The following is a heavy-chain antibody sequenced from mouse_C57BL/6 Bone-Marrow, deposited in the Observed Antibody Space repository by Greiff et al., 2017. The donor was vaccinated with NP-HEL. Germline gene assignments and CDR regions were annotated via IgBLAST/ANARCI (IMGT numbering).Heavy chain of an antibody. CDR1: GFNIKDDY. Sequence: EVKLMESGAELVRPGASVKLSCTASGFNIKDDYMHWVKQRPEQGLEWIGWIDPENGDTEYASKFQGKATITADTSSNTAYLQLSSLTSEDTAVYYCTTYYGSSFYAMDYWGQGTSVTVSS. J-gene: IGHJ4*01. CDR3: TTYYGSSFYAMDY. D-gene: IGHD1-1*01. V-gene: IGHV14-4*01. CDR2: IDPENGDT.